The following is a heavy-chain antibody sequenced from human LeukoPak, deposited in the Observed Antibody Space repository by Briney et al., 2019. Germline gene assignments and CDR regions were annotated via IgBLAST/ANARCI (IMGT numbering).Heavy chain of an antibody. D-gene: IGHD2-21*02. V-gene: IGHV3-30*03. CDR3: ATSIVVVTATNWFDP. CDR1: GFXFSSYG. CDR2: ISYDGSNK. Sequence: GGSLRLSCAASGFXFSSYGIHWVRQAPGKGLKWVAVISYDGSNKYYADSVKGRFTISRDNSKNTLYLQMNSLRAEDTAVYYCATSIVVVTATNWFDPWGQGTLVTVSS. J-gene: IGHJ5*02.